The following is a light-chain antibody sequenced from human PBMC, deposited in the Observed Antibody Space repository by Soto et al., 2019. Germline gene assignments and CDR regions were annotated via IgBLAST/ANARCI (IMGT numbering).Light chain of an antibody. Sequence: QAVVTQEPSLTVSPGGTVTVTCGSNTGAVTTGHYPYWFQQKPGQAPRTLIYDTNNKHSWTPARFSGSLLGGKAALTLSGAQPEDEADYYCLLSYPGVGVFGGGTKLTVL. J-gene: IGLJ2*01. CDR3: LLSYPGVGV. V-gene: IGLV7-46*01. CDR1: TGAVTTGHY. CDR2: DTN.